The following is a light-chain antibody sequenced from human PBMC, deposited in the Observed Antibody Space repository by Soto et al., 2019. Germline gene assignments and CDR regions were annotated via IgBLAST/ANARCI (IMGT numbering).Light chain of an antibody. CDR1: SSDVGTYNL. V-gene: IGLV2-23*01. CDR2: EDN. CDR3: CSYAGGNSWV. Sequence: QPVLTQPASVSGSPGQSITISCTGSSSDVGTYNLVSWYQQHPGKAPKLIIYEDNKRPSGLSNRFSGSKSGNTASLTIAGLQAGDEADYYCCSYAGGNSWVFGGGTKVTVL. J-gene: IGLJ3*02.